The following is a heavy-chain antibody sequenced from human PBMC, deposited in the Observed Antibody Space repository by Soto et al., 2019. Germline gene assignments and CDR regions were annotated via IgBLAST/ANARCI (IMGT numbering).Heavy chain of an antibody. V-gene: IGHV3-9*01. D-gene: IGHD5-18*01. CDR1: GFTFDDYA. J-gene: IGHJ4*02. CDR3: AKGYSYGEIDY. Sequence: SLRLSCAASGFTFDDYAMHWVRQAPGKGLEWVSGISWNSGSIGYADSVKGRFTISRDNAKNSLYLQMNSLRAEDTALYYCAKGYSYGEIDYWGQGTLVTVSS. CDR2: ISWNSGSI.